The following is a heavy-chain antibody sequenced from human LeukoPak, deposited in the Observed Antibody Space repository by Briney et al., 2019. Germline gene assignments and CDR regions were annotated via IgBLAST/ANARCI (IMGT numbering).Heavy chain of an antibody. CDR2: IKSKTDGGTT. J-gene: IGHJ4*02. CDR1: GFTFSNAW. CDR3: TTKHVGGTMPSDY. Sequence: PGXXLRLSCAASGFTFSNAWMSWVRQAPGKGLEWVGRIKSKTDGGTTDYAAPVKGRFTISRDDSKNTLYLQMNSLKTEDTAVYYCTTKHVGGTMPSDYWGQGTLVTVSS. V-gene: IGHV3-15*01. D-gene: IGHD3-16*01.